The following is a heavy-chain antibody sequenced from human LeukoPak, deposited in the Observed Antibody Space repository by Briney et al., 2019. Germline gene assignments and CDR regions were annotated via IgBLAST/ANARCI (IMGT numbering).Heavy chain of an antibody. CDR1: GFTFSSYS. J-gene: IGHJ3*02. CDR2: ISSSSSTI. D-gene: IGHD3-22*01. CDR3: ARDEPAYYYDSSGYSDAFDI. V-gene: IGHV3-48*01. Sequence: GGSLRLSCAASGFTFSSYSMNWVRQAPGKGLEWVSYISSSSSTIYYADSVKGRFTISRDNAKNSLYLQMNSLRAEDTAVYYCARDEPAYYYDSSGYSDAFDIWGQGAMVTVSS.